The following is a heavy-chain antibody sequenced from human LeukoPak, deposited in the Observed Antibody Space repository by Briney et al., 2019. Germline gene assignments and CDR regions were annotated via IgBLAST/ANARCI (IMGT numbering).Heavy chain of an antibody. Sequence: GGSLRLSCAASGFTFSSYAMSWVRQAPGKGLVWVSHINSDGSSTSYADSVKGRFTISRDNSKNTLYLQMNSLRAEDTAVYYCAKVADCGGDCYPNYYYYGMDVWGQGTTVTVSS. CDR1: GFTFSSYA. D-gene: IGHD2-21*02. J-gene: IGHJ6*02. V-gene: IGHV3-23*01. CDR3: AKVADCGGDCYPNYYYYGMDV. CDR2: INSDGSST.